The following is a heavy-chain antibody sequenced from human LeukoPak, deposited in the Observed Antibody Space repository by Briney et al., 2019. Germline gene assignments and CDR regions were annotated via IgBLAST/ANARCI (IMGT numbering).Heavy chain of an antibody. CDR3: ARRDCSGGSCYSLDY. Sequence: GESLKISCKGSGYSFTSYWIGWVRQMPGKGLEWMGIIYPGDSDTRYSPSLQGQVTISADKSISTAYLQWSSLKASDTAMYYCARRDCSGGSCYSLDYWGQGTLVTVSS. CDR1: GYSFTSYW. CDR2: IYPGDSDT. V-gene: IGHV5-51*01. D-gene: IGHD2-15*01. J-gene: IGHJ4*02.